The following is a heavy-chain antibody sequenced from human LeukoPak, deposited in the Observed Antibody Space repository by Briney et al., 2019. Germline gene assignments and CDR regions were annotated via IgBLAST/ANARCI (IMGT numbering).Heavy chain of an antibody. V-gene: IGHV3-74*01. Sequence: GGSLRLSCAASGFTLRSYWMHWVRQAPGKGLVWVSRISSDGITTTYADSVKGRFTISRDNAKNTLYLQMNSLRAEDTALYFCARDPDRSGWSTFEYWGQGTLVTVSS. J-gene: IGHJ4*02. CDR3: ARDPDRSGWSTFEY. D-gene: IGHD6-19*01. CDR2: ISSDGITT. CDR1: GFTLRSYW.